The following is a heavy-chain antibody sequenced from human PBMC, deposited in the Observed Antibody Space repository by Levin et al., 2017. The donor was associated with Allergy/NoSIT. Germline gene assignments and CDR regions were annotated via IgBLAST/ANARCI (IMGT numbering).Heavy chain of an antibody. CDR3: AKGGGFWSSHLHSYFDS. V-gene: IGHV3-23*01. J-gene: IGHJ4*02. Sequence: LAGGSLRLSCSASGFTFNNYAMSWVRQAPGKGLEWVSAVGGGGATTHYADSVKGRFTISRDNSRNTLFLQMNSLRAEDTAVYYCAKGGGFWSSHLHSYFDSWGQGTLVTVSS. CDR2: VGGGGATT. CDR1: GFTFNNYA. D-gene: IGHD2-8*02.